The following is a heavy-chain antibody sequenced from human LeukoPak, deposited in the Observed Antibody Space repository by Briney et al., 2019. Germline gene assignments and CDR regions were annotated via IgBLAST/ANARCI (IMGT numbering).Heavy chain of an antibody. D-gene: IGHD3-9*01. CDR1: GFTFSSYA. J-gene: IGHJ2*01. CDR3: ARDSPNYDILTGYPYWYFDL. Sequence: GSLRLSCAASGFTFSSYAMHWVRQAPGKGLEWVAVISYDGSNKYYADSVKGRFTISRDNAKNSLYLQMNSLRAEDTAVYYCARDSPNYDILTGYPYWYFDLWGRGTLVTVSS. V-gene: IGHV3-30-3*01. CDR2: ISYDGSNK.